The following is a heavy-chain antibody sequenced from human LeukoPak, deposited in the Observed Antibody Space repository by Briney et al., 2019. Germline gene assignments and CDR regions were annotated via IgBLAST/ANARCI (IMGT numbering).Heavy chain of an antibody. CDR1: GGTFSSYT. D-gene: IGHD3-22*01. CDR2: IIPIFGTA. Sequence: ASVKVSCKASGGTFSSYTISWVRQAPGQGLEWMGRIIPIFGTANYAQKFQGRVTITTDESTSTAYMELSSLRSEDTAVYYCARAQTYDSSGYFLGNCYFDYWGQGTLVTVSS. J-gene: IGHJ4*02. V-gene: IGHV1-69*05. CDR3: ARAQTYDSSGYFLGNCYFDY.